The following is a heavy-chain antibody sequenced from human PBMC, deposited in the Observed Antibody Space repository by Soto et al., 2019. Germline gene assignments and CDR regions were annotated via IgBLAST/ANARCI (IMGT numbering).Heavy chain of an antibody. V-gene: IGHV3-33*01. Sequence: GGSLRLSCAASGFTFSSYGMHWVRQAPGKGLEWVAVIWYDGSNKYYADSVKGRFTISRDNSKNTLYLQMNSLRAEDTAVYYCARESLGELSFDYWGQGTLVTVSS. J-gene: IGHJ4*02. D-gene: IGHD3-10*01. CDR1: GFTFSSYG. CDR2: IWYDGSNK. CDR3: ARESLGELSFDY.